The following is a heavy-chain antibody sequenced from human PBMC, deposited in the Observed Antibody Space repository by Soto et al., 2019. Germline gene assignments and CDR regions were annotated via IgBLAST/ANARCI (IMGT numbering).Heavy chain of an antibody. D-gene: IGHD3-9*01. CDR2: IYHSGST. V-gene: IGHV4-30-2*01. CDR3: AIADTIFRIAFDY. CDR1: GGSIGSGGYS. Sequence: QLQLQESGSGLVKPSQTLSLTCAVSGGSIGSGGYSWSWIRQPPGKGLEWIGYIYHSGSTYYNPSLKSRVTISVDRSKNQFSLKLSFVTAADTAVYYCAIADTIFRIAFDYWGQGTLVTVSS. J-gene: IGHJ4*02.